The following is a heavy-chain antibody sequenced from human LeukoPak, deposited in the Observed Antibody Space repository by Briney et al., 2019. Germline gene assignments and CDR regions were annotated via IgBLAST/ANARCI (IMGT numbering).Heavy chain of an antibody. D-gene: IGHD3-22*01. V-gene: IGHV1-18*01. Sequence: RASVKVSCKASGYTFSSYGFRWVRQAPGQGLEWMGWVSAYNGHTNYAQKVQGRVTMTTDTSTSTAYMELRSLRSDDTAVYYCARDSSGYYYRLFDYWGQGTLVTVSS. CDR3: ARDSSGYYYRLFDY. CDR1: GYTFSSYG. CDR2: VSAYNGHT. J-gene: IGHJ4*02.